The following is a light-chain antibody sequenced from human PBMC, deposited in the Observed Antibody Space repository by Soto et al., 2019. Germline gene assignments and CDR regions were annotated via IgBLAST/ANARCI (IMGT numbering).Light chain of an antibody. CDR3: QHHRSSRT. V-gene: IGKV3-15*01. J-gene: IGKJ1*01. Sequence: DIALPQSPSSRSASLGDRAPLTCWANHSVSSKLAWYEQKPDQAPMLLIYGASTRASGIHARFSGSGSGTEFALISSSVQSEDAGVYYCQHHRSSRTFGQGTKVDI. CDR1: HSVSSK. CDR2: GAS.